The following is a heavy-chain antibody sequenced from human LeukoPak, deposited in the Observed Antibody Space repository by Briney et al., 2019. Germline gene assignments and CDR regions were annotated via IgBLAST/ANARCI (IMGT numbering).Heavy chain of an antibody. CDR2: INHSGST. CDR1: GGSFSGYY. CDR3: ARFRRQTTDY. D-gene: IGHD1-7*01. V-gene: IGHV4-34*01. J-gene: IGHJ4*02. Sequence: SETLSLTCAVYGGSFSGYYWSWIRQPPGKGLEWIGEINHSGSTNYNPSLKSRVTISVDTSKNQSSLKLSSVTAADTAVYYCARFRRQTTDYWGQGTLVTVSS.